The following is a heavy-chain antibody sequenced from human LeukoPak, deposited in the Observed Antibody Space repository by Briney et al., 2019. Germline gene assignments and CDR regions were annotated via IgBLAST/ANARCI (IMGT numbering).Heavy chain of an antibody. D-gene: IGHD6-19*01. CDR3: ARRSGWYGLDY. CDR2: IYPGDFET. CDR1: GYTFTTYW. V-gene: IGHV5-51*01. J-gene: IGHJ4*02. Sequence: GESLKISCQGSGYTFTTYWIGWVRQMPWTGLEWMGIIYPGDFETRYSPSFQGQVTISADKSISTAYLQWSSLKASDTAVYYCARRSGWYGLDYWGQGTLVTVSA.